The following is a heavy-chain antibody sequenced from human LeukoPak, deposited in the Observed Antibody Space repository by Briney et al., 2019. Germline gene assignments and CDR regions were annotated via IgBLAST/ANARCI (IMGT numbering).Heavy chain of an antibody. V-gene: IGHV3-7*01. CDR1: GFTFSSYW. CDR3: ARSYRWYHEY. D-gene: IGHD3-10*01. Sequence: GGSLRLSCPASGFTFSSYWMAWVRHAPGKGLEWVANINHDGSEMYYVDSVKGRFTISRDNAKNSLYLQMNSLRAEDTAVYYCARSYRWYHEYWGQGTLVTVSS. J-gene: IGHJ4*02. CDR2: INHDGSEM.